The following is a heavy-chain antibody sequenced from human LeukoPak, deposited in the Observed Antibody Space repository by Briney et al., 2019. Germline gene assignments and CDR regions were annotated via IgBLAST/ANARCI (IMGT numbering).Heavy chain of an antibody. J-gene: IGHJ4*02. D-gene: IGHD6-19*01. CDR3: ARDLTRSGWKPAYFDY. CDR2: IYSGGST. Sequence: GGSLRLSCAASGFTVSSNYVSWVRQAPGKGLEWVSVIYSGGSTYYADSVKGRFTISRDNSKNTLYLQMNSLRAEDTAVYYCARDLTRSGWKPAYFDYWGQGTLVTVSS. V-gene: IGHV3-66*02. CDR1: GFTVSSNY.